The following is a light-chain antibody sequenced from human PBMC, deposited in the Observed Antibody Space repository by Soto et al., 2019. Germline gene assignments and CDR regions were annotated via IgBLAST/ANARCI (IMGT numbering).Light chain of an antibody. CDR2: EVS. J-gene: IGKJ1*01. CDR3: QHYSGDRAT. Sequence: DILLTQSPSTLSASVGDRVTISCRASQSINKWLAWYQHKPGKAPNLLIYEVSTLHSGVPSRFSGSGSGTELPLTISSLRPDDFETYYCQHYSGDRATFGQWTKVEI. CDR1: QSINKW. V-gene: IGKV1-5*03.